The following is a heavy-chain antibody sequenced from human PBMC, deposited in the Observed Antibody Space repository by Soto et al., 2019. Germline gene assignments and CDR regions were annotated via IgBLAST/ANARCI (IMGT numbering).Heavy chain of an antibody. J-gene: IGHJ6*02. CDR3: ARVVMTTVPASYYYGMDV. CDR2: IIPFIGTA. D-gene: IGHD4-4*01. CDR1: GGTFSSYA. Sequence: QVQLVQSGAEVKKPGSSVTVSCKASGGTFSSYAISWVRQAPGQGLEWMGRIIPFIGTANYAQKFKGRVTMTADESTSTANMELTSMRSEDTAVYYCARVVMTTVPASYYYGMDVWGQGTTVTVSS. V-gene: IGHV1-69*18.